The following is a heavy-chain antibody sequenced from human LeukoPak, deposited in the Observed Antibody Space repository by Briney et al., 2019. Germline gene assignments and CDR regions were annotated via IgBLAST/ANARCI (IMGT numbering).Heavy chain of an antibody. J-gene: IGHJ3*02. Sequence: GGSLRLSCAASGFTFSSYSMSWVRQAPGKGLEWVSAISGSGGSTYYADSVKGRFTISRDNSKNTLYLQMNSLRAEDTAVYYCAKPIASRRAFDIWGQGTMVTVSS. CDR3: AKPIASRRAFDI. V-gene: IGHV3-23*01. D-gene: IGHD1-26*01. CDR2: ISGSGGST. CDR1: GFTFSSYS.